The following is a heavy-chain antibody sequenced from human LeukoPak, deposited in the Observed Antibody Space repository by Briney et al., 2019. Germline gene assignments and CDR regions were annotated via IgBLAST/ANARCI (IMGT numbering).Heavy chain of an antibody. V-gene: IGHV3-11*05. CDR2: ISSSTIYT. Sequence: GGSLRLSCAASGFTFSDYYMNWIRQAPGKGLEWVSYISSSTIYTNYADSVKGRFTISRDNAKNLVYLQMNSLRADDTAVYYCARGASGSNDFDFWGQGTLVTVSS. D-gene: IGHD5-12*01. J-gene: IGHJ4*02. CDR3: ARGASGSNDFDF. CDR1: GFTFSDYY.